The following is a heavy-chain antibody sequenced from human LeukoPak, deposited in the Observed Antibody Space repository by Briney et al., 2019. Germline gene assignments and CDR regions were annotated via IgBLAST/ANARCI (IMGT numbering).Heavy chain of an antibody. Sequence: ASVKLSSKASGFTFTSYGIISVPQAPGQGRKNMRWISAYNGNTNYAQKLQGRVTMTTDTSTSTAYMELRSLRSDDTAVYYCARGTGYSSGWYEYWGQGTLVTVSS. J-gene: IGHJ4*02. CDR2: ISAYNGNT. V-gene: IGHV1-18*01. CDR3: ARGTGYSSGWYEY. D-gene: IGHD6-19*01. CDR1: GFTFTSYG.